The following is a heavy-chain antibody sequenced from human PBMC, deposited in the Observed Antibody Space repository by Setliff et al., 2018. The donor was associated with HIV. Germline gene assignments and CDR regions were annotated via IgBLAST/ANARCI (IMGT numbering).Heavy chain of an antibody. CDR3: ARGVALNYYGSGSYLGH. J-gene: IGHJ4*02. Sequence: SVKVSCKASGGTFSSYAISWVRQAPGQGLEWMGGIIPAFDTASYAQNFQGRVAITADESTSTAYMELSGLTSEDTAVYYCARGVALNYYGSGSYLGHWGQGTLVTISS. CDR2: IIPAFDTA. V-gene: IGHV1-69*13. CDR1: GGTFSSYA. D-gene: IGHD3-10*01.